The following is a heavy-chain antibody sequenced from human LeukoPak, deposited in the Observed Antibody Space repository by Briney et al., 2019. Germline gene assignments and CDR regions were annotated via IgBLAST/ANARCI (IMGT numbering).Heavy chain of an antibody. D-gene: IGHD2-21*01. CDR3: ARDLSLWWFYY. CDR1: GGSISSSSYY. CDR2: IYYSGST. V-gene: IGHV4-39*07. J-gene: IGHJ4*02. Sequence: SETLSLTCTVSGGSISSSSYYWGWIRQPPGKGLEWIGSIYYSGSTYYNPSLKSRVTISVDTSKNQFSLKLSSVTAADTAVYYCARDLSLWWFYYWGLGALVTVSS.